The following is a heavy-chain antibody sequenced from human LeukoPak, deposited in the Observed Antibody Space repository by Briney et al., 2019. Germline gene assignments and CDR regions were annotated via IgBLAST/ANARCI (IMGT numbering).Heavy chain of an antibody. Sequence: GESLQISCKGSGYNFTSYWIGWGRQLPGKGLEWMGIIYPGDSDTRYSPSFQGQVTISADKSISTAYLQWSSLKASDTAMYYCARGNYYDSRGYKYWGQGTLVTVSS. J-gene: IGHJ4*02. CDR1: GYNFTSYW. D-gene: IGHD3-22*01. CDR2: IYPGDSDT. V-gene: IGHV5-51*01. CDR3: ARGNYYDSRGYKY.